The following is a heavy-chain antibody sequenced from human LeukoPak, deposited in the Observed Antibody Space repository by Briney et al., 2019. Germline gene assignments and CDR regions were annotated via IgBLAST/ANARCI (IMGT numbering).Heavy chain of an antibody. CDR2: MNPTGGST. D-gene: IGHD6-13*01. Sequence: ASVKVSCKAAGYTFTTYYIHWVGQAPGQGGEGMGRMNPTGGSTTYAQKFQGRVTMTRDTSTSTLFMEVNSLRSEDTAVYYCALYSSTSYWGQGTLVTVSS. V-gene: IGHV1-46*01. J-gene: IGHJ4*02. CDR3: ALYSSTSY. CDR1: GYTFTTYY.